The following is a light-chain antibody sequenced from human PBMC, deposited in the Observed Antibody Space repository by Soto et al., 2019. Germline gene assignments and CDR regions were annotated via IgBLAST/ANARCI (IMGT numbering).Light chain of an antibody. CDR1: QSISNS. Sequence: EIVLTQSPATLSLSPGERATLSCRASQSISNSLAWYQQKPGQAPSLLIFDASKRATGIPARFSGSGSGTDFTLTISSLQPEDVATYYCQKYNSAPRTFGQGTKVDIK. CDR3: QKYNSAPRT. CDR2: DAS. J-gene: IGKJ1*01. V-gene: IGKV3-11*01.